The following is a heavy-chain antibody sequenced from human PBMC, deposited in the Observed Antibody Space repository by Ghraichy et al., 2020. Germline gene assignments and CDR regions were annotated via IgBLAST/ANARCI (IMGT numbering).Heavy chain of an antibody. CDR3: ARARRYRTTVTTFDY. Sequence: ASVKVSCKASGYTFTGYYMHWVRQAPGQGLEWMGWINPNSGGTNYAQKFQGRVTMTRDTSISTAYMELSRLRSDDTAVYYCARARRYRTTVTTFDYWGQGTLVTVSS. V-gene: IGHV1-2*02. D-gene: IGHD4-17*01. J-gene: IGHJ4*02. CDR1: GYTFTGYY. CDR2: INPNSGGT.